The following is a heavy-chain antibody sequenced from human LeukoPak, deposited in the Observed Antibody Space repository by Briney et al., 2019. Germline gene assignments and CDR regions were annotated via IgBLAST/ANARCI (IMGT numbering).Heavy chain of an antibody. CDR1: GFTFSSYG. Sequence: PGGSLRLSCAASGFTFSSYGMHWVRQAPGQGLEWVAFIRYDGSNKYYADSVKGRFTISRDNSKNTLYLQMNSLRAEDTAVYYCAKDGSSGYYADYWGQGTLVTVSS. J-gene: IGHJ4*02. V-gene: IGHV3-30*02. CDR3: AKDGSSGYYADY. CDR2: IRYDGSNK. D-gene: IGHD3-22*01.